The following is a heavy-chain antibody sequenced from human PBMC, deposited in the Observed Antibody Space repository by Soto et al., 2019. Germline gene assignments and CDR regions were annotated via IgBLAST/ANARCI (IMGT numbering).Heavy chain of an antibody. D-gene: IGHD2-15*01. CDR3: ARGGRLYCSGGSCYEAYYYMDV. CDR2: ISSSSSTI. V-gene: IGHV3-48*01. CDR1: GFTFSSYS. Sequence: GGSLRLSCAASGFTFSSYSMNWVRQAPGKGLEWVSYISSSSSTIYYADSVKGRFTISRDNAKNSLYLQMNSLRAEDTAVYYCARGGRLYCSGGSCYEAYYYMDVWGKGTTVTVSS. J-gene: IGHJ6*03.